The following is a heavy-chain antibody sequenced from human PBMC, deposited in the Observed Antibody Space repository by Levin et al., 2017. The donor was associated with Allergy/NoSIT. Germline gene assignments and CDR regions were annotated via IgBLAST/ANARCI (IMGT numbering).Heavy chain of an antibody. Sequence: PGGSLRLSCAASGFTFSSYSMNWVRQAPGKGLEWVSYISSSSSTIYYADSVKGRFTISRDNAKNSLYLQMNSLRAEDTAVYYCARDLYMTTVMSQSYYYYGMDVWGQGTTVTVSS. CDR1: GFTFSSYS. CDR3: ARDLYMTTVMSQSYYYYGMDV. D-gene: IGHD4-11*01. V-gene: IGHV3-48*01. CDR2: ISSSSSTI. J-gene: IGHJ6*02.